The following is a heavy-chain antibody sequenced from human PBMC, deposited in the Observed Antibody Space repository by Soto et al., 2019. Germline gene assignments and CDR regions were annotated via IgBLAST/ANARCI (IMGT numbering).Heavy chain of an antibody. Sequence: QLQLQESGSGLVKPSQTLSLTCAVSGGPISSSGYSWSWIRQPPGKGLEWIGYIYHSGSTYYNPSLKSRVTISLDRSKNQFSLKLNSVTAADTAVYYCASYGDYVTFDYWGQGTLVTVSS. D-gene: IGHD4-17*01. CDR2: IYHSGST. CDR1: GGPISSSGYS. V-gene: IGHV4-30-2*01. CDR3: ASYGDYVTFDY. J-gene: IGHJ4*02.